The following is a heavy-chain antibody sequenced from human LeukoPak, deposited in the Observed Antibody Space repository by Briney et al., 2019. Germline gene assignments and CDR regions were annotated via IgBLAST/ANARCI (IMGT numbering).Heavy chain of an antibody. J-gene: IGHJ6*02. CDR1: GGTFSSYA. CDR2: IIPILGIA. V-gene: IGHV1-69*04. Sequence: ASVKVSCKASGGTFSSYAISWVRQAPGQGLEWMERIIPILGIANYAQKFQGRVTITADKSTSTAYMELSSLRSEDTAVYYCARSLDIVVVVAATRTVLDYYGMDVWGQGTTVTVSS. CDR3: ARSLDIVVVVAATRTVLDYYGMDV. D-gene: IGHD2-15*01.